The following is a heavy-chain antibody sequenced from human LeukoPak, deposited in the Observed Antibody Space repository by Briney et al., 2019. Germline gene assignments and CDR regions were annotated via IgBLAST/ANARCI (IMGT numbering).Heavy chain of an antibody. Sequence: GGTLRLSCAASGFTFSSYGMHWVRQAPGKGLEWVAFIRYDGSNKYYADSVKGRFTISRDNSKNTLYLQMNSLSAEDTAVYYCANPSDCGSTSCYYHGDYRGQGTLVTVSS. D-gene: IGHD2-2*01. CDR1: GFTFSSYG. V-gene: IGHV3-30*02. CDR2: IRYDGSNK. CDR3: ANPSDCGSTSCYYHGDY. J-gene: IGHJ4*02.